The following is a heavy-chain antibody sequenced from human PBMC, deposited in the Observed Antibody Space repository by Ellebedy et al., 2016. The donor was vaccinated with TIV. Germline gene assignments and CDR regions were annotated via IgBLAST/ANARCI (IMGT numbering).Heavy chain of an antibody. CDR2: INPSGGST. Sequence: ASVKVSXXASGYTFTSYYMHWVRQAPGQGLEWMGIINPSGGSTSYAQKFQGRVTMTRDTSTSTVYMELSSLRSEDTAVYYCARDLNYYDSSGYWNDYWGQGTLVTVSS. CDR3: ARDLNYYDSSGYWNDY. CDR1: GYTFTSYY. V-gene: IGHV1-46*01. D-gene: IGHD3-22*01. J-gene: IGHJ4*02.